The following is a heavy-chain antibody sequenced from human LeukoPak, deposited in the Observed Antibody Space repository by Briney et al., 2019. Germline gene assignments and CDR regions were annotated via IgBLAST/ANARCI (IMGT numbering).Heavy chain of an antibody. Sequence: ASVKVSCKASGGTFSSYAISWVRQAPGQGLEWMGRIIPILGIANYAQKFQGRVTITADKSTSTAYMELRSLRSDDTAVYYCARAPRRMGANDYWGQGTLVTVSS. CDR3: ARAPRRMGANDY. CDR2: IIPILGIA. CDR1: GGTFSSYA. V-gene: IGHV1-69*04. J-gene: IGHJ4*02. D-gene: IGHD1-26*01.